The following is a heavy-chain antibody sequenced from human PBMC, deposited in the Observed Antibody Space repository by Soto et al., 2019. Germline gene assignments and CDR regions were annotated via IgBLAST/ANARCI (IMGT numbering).Heavy chain of an antibody. V-gene: IGHV2-5*02. Sequence: QITLKESGPTLVKPTQTLTLTCTFSGFSLSSTRMAVGWIRQPPGKALEWLALIYWDDDKRYSPFLKSRLTIPKDTSKNQLVLTMSNMGPVDTGRYYCAHIVVAGLGYYFDYWGQGTLVTVSS. CDR3: AHIVVAGLGYYFDY. CDR2: IYWDDDK. D-gene: IGHD6-19*01. J-gene: IGHJ4*02. CDR1: GFSLSSTRMA.